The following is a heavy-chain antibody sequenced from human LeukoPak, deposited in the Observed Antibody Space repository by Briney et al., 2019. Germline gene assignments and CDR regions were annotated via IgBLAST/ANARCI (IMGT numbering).Heavy chain of an antibody. CDR1: GFTFSTSA. D-gene: IGHD2-21*02. CDR3: ARSALSVVTLFDY. J-gene: IGHJ4*02. V-gene: IGHV3-21*01. CDR2: ITSGDAT. Sequence: GGSLRLSCAASGFTFSTSAMNWVRQAPGKGLQWVSTITSGDATHYADSVKGRFTISRDNAKNSLYLQMNSLRAEDTAVYYCARSALSVVTLFDYWGQGTLVTVSS.